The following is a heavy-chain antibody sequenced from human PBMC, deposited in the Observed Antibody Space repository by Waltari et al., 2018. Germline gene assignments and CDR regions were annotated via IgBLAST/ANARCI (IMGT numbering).Heavy chain of an antibody. D-gene: IGHD6-13*01. Sequence: QVQLQQWGAGLLKPSETLSLTCAVYGGSFSGYYWSWIRQPPGKGLEWIGEINHSGSTNYNPSLKSRVTISVDTSKNQISLKLSSVTAADTAVYYCARGDLSSSSAFDYWGQGTLVTVSS. J-gene: IGHJ4*02. CDR3: ARGDLSSSSAFDY. V-gene: IGHV4-34*01. CDR1: GGSFSGYY. CDR2: INHSGST.